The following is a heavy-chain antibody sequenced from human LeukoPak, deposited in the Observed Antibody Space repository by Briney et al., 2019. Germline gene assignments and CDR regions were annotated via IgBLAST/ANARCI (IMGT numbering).Heavy chain of an antibody. CDR2: INHSGST. J-gene: IGHJ5*02. CDR1: GGTFSGYY. CDR3: ARWVYGGNSPNWFDP. D-gene: IGHD4-23*01. Sequence: SETLSLTCAVYGGTFSGYYWSWIRQPPGKGLEWIGEINHSGSTNYNPSLKSRVTISVDTSKNQFSLKLSSVTAADTAVYYCARWVYGGNSPNWFDPWGQGTLVTVSS. V-gene: IGHV4-34*01.